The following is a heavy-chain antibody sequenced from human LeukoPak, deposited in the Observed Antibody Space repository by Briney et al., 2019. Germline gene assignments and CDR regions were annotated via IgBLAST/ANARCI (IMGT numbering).Heavy chain of an antibody. CDR2: IYYSGST. CDR1: GGSISSSSYY. D-gene: IGHD2-21*01. J-gene: IGHJ3*02. Sequence: PSETLSLTCTVSGGSISSSSYYWGWIRQPPGKGLEWIGSIYYSGSTYYHPSLKSRVTISVDTSKNQFSLKLSSVTAADTAVYYCARHPSECVVVVIANMSGAFDIWGQGTMVTVSS. CDR3: ARHPSECVVVVIANMSGAFDI. V-gene: IGHV4-39*01.